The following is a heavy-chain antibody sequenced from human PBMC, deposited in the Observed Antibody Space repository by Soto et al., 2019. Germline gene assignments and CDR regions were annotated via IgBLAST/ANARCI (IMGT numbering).Heavy chain of an antibody. CDR1: GGTFSSYA. CDR2: IIPIFGTA. Sequence: QVQLVQSGAEVKKPGSSVKVSCKASGGTFSSYAISWVRQATGQGLEWMGGIIPIFGTANYAQKFQGRVTITADASTSTAYMELSSLRSEGTAVYYCAREARFLEDNGFDPWGQGTLVTVSS. CDR3: AREARFLEDNGFDP. V-gene: IGHV1-69*12. D-gene: IGHD3-3*01. J-gene: IGHJ5*02.